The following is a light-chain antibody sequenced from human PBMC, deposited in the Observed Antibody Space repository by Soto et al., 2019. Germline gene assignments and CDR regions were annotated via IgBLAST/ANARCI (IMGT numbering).Light chain of an antibody. CDR1: SSDVGGYNY. J-gene: IGLJ1*01. CDR2: DVS. V-gene: IGLV2-14*01. Sequence: QSALTQPASVSGSPRQSITISCTGTSSDVGGYNYVSWYQQHPGKAPKLMSFDVSNRPSGVSNRFSGSKSGNTASLTISGLQAEDEADYYCSSYTSSSTLYVFGTGTKLTVL. CDR3: SSYTSSSTLYV.